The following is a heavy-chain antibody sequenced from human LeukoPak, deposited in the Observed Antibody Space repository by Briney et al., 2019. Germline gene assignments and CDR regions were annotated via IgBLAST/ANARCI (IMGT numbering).Heavy chain of an antibody. D-gene: IGHD3-10*01. CDR1: GFTVSSNY. Sequence: WSLRLSCAASGFTVSSNYMSWVRQAPGKGLEWVSVIYSGGSTYYADSVKGRFTISRDNSKNSLYLQMNSLRAEDTAVYYCARDPGYYNGMDVWGQGTTVTVS. V-gene: IGHV3-66*01. CDR3: ARDPGYYNGMDV. J-gene: IGHJ6*02. CDR2: IYSGGST.